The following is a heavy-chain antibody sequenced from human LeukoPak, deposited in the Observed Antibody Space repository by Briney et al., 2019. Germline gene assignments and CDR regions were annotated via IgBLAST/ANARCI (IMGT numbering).Heavy chain of an antibody. CDR3: ARDSGTTGEVKFDP. CDR2: IYQSGST. J-gene: IGHJ5*02. D-gene: IGHD3-10*01. CDR1: GGSISSYY. V-gene: IGHV4-59*12. Sequence: SETLSLTCTVSGGSISSYYWSWIRQPPGKGLEWLGSIYQSGSTYDNPSLKSRVTLSIDTSKNQFSLKLTSVTAADTAVYYCARDSGTTGEVKFDPWGQGTLVTVSS.